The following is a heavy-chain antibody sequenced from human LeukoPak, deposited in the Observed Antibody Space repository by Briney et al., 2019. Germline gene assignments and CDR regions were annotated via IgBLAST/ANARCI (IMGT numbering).Heavy chain of an antibody. CDR2: INHSGST. V-gene: IGHV4-34*01. CDR3: ARGTALEHPIHQNWFDP. Sequence: SETLSLTCAVYGGSFSGCYWSWIRQPPGKGLEWIGEINHSGSTNYNPSLKSRVTISVDTSKNQFSLKLSSVTAADTAVYYCARGTALEHPIHQNWFDPWGQGTLVTVSS. CDR1: GGSFSGCY. D-gene: IGHD1/OR15-1a*01. J-gene: IGHJ5*02.